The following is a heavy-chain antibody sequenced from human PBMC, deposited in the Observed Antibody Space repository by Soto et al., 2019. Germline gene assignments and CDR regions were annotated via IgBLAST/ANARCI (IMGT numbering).Heavy chain of an antibody. CDR1: RRTINSGDYG. CDR3: ARVKATLYRHYYFDY. CDR2: IFYTGSR. J-gene: IGHJ4*02. D-gene: IGHD5-12*01. V-gene: IGHV4-30-4*08. Sequence: SETLSLTCIVSRRTINSGDYGWSWIRQPPGKGREGIASIFYTGSRYYSPCLKTRASMSMATSKNLFSLRLRSLTDAATDVYFCARVKATLYRHYYFDYWGQGTTVTVSS.